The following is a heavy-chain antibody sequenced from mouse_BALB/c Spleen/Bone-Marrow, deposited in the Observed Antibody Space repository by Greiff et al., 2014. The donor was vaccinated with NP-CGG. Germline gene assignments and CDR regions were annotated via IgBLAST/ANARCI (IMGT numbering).Heavy chain of an antibody. V-gene: IGHV5-17*02. CDR2: ISSGSSTI. CDR3: TRSGTLGAMDY. D-gene: IGHD3-3*01. CDR1: GFTFSSFG. Sequence: EVKLMESGGGLVQPGGSRKLSCAASGFTFSSFGMHWVRQASEKGLEWVAYISSGSSTIYYADTMKGRFTISRDNPKNTLFLQMTSLRSEDTAMYYCTRSGTLGAMDYWGQGTSVTVSS. J-gene: IGHJ4*01.